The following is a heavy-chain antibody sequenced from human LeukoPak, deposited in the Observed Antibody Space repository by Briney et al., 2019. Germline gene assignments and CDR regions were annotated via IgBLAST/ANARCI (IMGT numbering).Heavy chain of an antibody. CDR1: GGSFSGYY. Sequence: SETLSLTCAVYGGSFSGYYWSWIRQPPGKGLEWIGEINHSGSTNYNPSLKSRVTISVDTSKNQFSLRLSSVTAADTAVYYCASAPSRIVATPGHWFDPWGQGTLVTVS. J-gene: IGHJ5*02. V-gene: IGHV4-34*01. CDR3: ASAPSRIVATPGHWFDP. CDR2: INHSGST. D-gene: IGHD5-12*01.